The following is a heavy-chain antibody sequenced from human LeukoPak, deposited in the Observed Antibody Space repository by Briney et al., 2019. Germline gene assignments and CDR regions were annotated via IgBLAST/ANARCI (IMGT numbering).Heavy chain of an antibody. V-gene: IGHV3-30*18. CDR3: AKAHDYGGLVLYYYYGMDV. CDR2: ISYDGSNK. D-gene: IGHD4-23*01. CDR1: GCTFSSYG. Sequence: GGSLRLSCAASGCTFSSYGMHWVRQAPGKGLEWVAVISYDGSNKYYADSVKGRFTISRDNSKNTLYLQMNSLRAEDTAVYYCAKAHDYGGLVLYYYYGMDVWGQGTTVTVSS. J-gene: IGHJ6*02.